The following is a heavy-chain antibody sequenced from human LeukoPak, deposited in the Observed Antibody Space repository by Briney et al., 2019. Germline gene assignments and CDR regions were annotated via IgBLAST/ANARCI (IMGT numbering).Heavy chain of an antibody. CDR1: GFTFSSYG. CDR2: ISYDGSNK. J-gene: IGHJ4*02. CDR3: AKDRDSNYDY. D-gene: IGHD5-24*01. Sequence: GRSLRHSCAASGFTFSSYGMHWVRQAPGKGLEWVAVISYDGSNKYYADSVKGRFTIPRDNSKNTLYLQMNSLRAEDTAVYYCAKDRDSNYDYWGQGTLVTVSS. V-gene: IGHV3-30*18.